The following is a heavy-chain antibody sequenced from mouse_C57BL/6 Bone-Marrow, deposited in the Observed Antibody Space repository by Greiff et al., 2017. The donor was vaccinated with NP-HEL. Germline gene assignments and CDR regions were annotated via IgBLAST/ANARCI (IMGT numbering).Heavy chain of an antibody. CDR3: ARSIYYDYADDPFYAMDY. Sequence: EVQGVESGGGSVQPGGSLSPSCAASGLTLPHHYMSLVRQPPGKAPWWLGFIRNKSYGYTTEYSASVKGRFTISRDISHSILYLQRNALRAEDSATYYCARSIYYDYADDPFYAMDYGGRGTSVTVSS. CDR1: GLTLPHHY. CDR2: IRNKSYGYTT. V-gene: IGHV7-3*01. D-gene: IGHD2-4*01. J-gene: IGHJ4*01.